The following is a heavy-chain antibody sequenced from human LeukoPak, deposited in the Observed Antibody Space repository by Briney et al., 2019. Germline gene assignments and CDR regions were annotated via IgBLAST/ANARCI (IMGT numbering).Heavy chain of an antibody. CDR1: GFSLWTSG. Sequence: PGGSLRLSCAASGFSLWTSGIHWVRQALGKGLEWLSLTTHDGMYTNYADSVKGRFTISTDTSKNTVYLQMNSLRPEDTAVYYCTKGGGISANPLDPWGQGTLVIVSS. CDR2: TTHDGMYT. CDR3: TKGGGISANPLDP. D-gene: IGHD4-23*01. V-gene: IGHV3-30*18. J-gene: IGHJ5*02.